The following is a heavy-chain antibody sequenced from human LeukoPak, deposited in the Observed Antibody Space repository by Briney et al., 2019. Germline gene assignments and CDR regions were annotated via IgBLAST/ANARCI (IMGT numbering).Heavy chain of an antibody. CDR1: GYTFTGYY. J-gene: IGHJ5*02. D-gene: IGHD3-16*02. CDR3: ARTAPLGDYIWGSYRPFDP. CDR2: INPNSGGT. Sequence: ASVKDSCKASGYTFTGYYMHWVRQAPGQGLEWMGWINPNSGGTNYAQKFQGRVTMTRDTSISTAYMELSRLRSDDTAVYYCARTAPLGDYIWGSYRPFDPWGQGTLVTVSS. V-gene: IGHV1-2*02.